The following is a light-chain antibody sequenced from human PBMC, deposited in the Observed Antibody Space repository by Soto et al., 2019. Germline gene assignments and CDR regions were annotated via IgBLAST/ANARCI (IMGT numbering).Light chain of an antibody. Sequence: EIVLRQAQVTLSLSPWERATLSCRASQSVTDFLAWYQQKPGQAPRLLIYDASNRATGIPARFSGSGSGTDFTLTISSIEPEAFAVYYCQQRSKCPLTFGGGTKVDIK. CDR3: QQRSKCPLT. CDR2: DAS. J-gene: IGKJ4*01. CDR1: QSVTDF. V-gene: IGKV3-11*01.